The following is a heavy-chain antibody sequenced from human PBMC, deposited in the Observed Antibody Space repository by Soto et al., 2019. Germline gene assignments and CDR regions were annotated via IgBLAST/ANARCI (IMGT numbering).Heavy chain of an antibody. J-gene: IGHJ4*02. CDR2: IKSKSVGGTI. V-gene: IGHV3-15*01. CDR1: GFTFSNGW. Sequence: GGSLRLSCVASGFTFSNGWMSWVRQAPGKGLEWVGRIKSKSVGGTIDYAAPVKGRFTISRDDSKNTLYLQMNSLKTEDTAVYYCATGAPFLDYWRQGTLVTVSS. CDR3: ATGAPFLDY.